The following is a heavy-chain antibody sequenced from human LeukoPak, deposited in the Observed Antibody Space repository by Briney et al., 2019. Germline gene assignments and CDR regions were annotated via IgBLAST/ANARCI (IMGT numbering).Heavy chain of an antibody. D-gene: IGHD6-13*01. Sequence: GGSLRLSCAASGFTFTNYAMSWVRQAPGKGLEWVSTISGGGDSTNSADSVEGRFTIARDNSKNTLYLHLNSLRAEDTAVYYCAKASSSWYTRYFQHWGQGTLVTVSS. CDR1: GFTFTNYA. CDR2: ISGGGDST. CDR3: AKASSSWYTRYFQH. V-gene: IGHV3-23*01. J-gene: IGHJ1*01.